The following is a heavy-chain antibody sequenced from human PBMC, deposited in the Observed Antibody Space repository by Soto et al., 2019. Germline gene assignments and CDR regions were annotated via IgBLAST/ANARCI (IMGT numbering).Heavy chain of an antibody. J-gene: IGHJ6*03. Sequence: QVQLVQSGAEVKKPGASVKVSCKASGYTFTSYGISWVRQAPGQGLEWMGWISAYNGNTNYAQKLQGRVTMTTDTPTSTAYMELRSLRSDDTAVYYCARFPSGTSAIYYYYMDVWGKGTTVTVSS. CDR2: ISAYNGNT. CDR3: ARFPSGTSAIYYYYMDV. V-gene: IGHV1-18*01. CDR1: GYTFTSYG. D-gene: IGHD1-1*01.